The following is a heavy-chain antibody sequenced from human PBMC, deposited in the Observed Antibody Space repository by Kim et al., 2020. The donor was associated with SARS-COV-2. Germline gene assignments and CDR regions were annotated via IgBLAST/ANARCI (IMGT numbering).Heavy chain of an antibody. CDR2: IYYSGST. Sequence: SETLSLTCTVSGGSISSSSYYWGWIRHPPGKGLEWIGSIYYSGSTYYNPSLKSRVTISVDTSKNQFSLKLSSVTAADTAVYYCARHPWDDYGDYLWFDPWGQGTLVTVSS. CDR1: GGSISSSSYY. CDR3: ARHPWDDYGDYLWFDP. D-gene: IGHD4-17*01. J-gene: IGHJ5*02. V-gene: IGHV4-39*01.